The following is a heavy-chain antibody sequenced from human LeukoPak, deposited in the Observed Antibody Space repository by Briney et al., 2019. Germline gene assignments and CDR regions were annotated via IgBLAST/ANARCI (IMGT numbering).Heavy chain of an antibody. D-gene: IGHD6-19*01. J-gene: IGHJ6*02. CDR1: GGSISTDASY. CDR2: IYYSGST. V-gene: IGHV4-39*01. CDR3: ARLFSRGWEYHFGLDV. Sequence: PSETLSLTCTVSGGSISTDASYWAWIRQPPGKGLEWIGSIYYSGSTYYSSSLKSRVTLSVDTSKNQFSLKMSSVTAADTTVFYCARLFSRGWEYHFGLDVWGQGTTVTVS.